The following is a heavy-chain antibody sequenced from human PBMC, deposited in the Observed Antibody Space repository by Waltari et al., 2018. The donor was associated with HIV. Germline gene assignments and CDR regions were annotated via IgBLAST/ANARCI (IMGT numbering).Heavy chain of an antibody. D-gene: IGHD3-9*01. CDR3: ARDRADDILTGPLGP. CDR2: VGVYNGNT. CDR1: AYIFNSNYG. Sequence: QVQLVQSGAEVKKPGASVKVSCKASAYIFNSNYGITWVRQAPGQGLEWMGWVGVYNGNTNYAQKLQGRITMTTDTSTRTTYMELRSLRSDDTAVYYCARDRADDILTGPLGPWGQGTLVTVSS. V-gene: IGHV1-18*01. J-gene: IGHJ5*02.